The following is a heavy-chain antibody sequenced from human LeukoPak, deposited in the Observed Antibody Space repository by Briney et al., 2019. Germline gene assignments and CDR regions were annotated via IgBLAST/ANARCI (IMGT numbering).Heavy chain of an antibody. D-gene: IGHD3-3*01. CDR3: ARVQRKLYYDFWSGYYGDGMDV. CDR1: GYTFTSYD. CDR2: MNPNSGNT. J-gene: IGHJ6*02. V-gene: IGHV1-8*01. Sequence: ASVKVSCKASGYTFTSYDTNRVRQATGQGLEWMGWMNPNSGNTGYAQKFQGRVTMTRNTSISTAYMELSSLRSEDTAVYYCARVQRKLYYDFWSGYYGDGMDVWGQGTTVTVSS.